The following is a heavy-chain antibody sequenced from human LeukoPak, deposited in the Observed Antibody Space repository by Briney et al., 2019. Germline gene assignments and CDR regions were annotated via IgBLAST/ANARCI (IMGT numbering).Heavy chain of an antibody. CDR2: ISGSGDNT. J-gene: IGHJ4*02. Sequence: GGSLRLSCAASGFTFSSYAMSWVRQVPGKGLEWVSVISGSGDNTYFADSVKGRFTISRDNSKNMLYLQMNGLRAEDTAVYYCAKWKYSNSGIDDYWGQGTLVTVSS. CDR3: AKWKYSNSGIDDY. CDR1: GFTFSSYA. D-gene: IGHD6-6*01. V-gene: IGHV3-23*01.